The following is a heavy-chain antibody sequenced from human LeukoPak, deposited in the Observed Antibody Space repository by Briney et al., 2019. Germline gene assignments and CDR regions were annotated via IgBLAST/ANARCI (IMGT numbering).Heavy chain of an antibody. J-gene: IGHJ5*02. CDR3: ARGYCSSTSCVYDP. CDR2: IYYSGST. D-gene: IGHD2-2*01. Sequence: PSETLFLTCTVSGGSISSYYWSWIRQPPGKGLEWIGYIYYSGSTNYNPSLKSRVTISVDTSKNQFSLKLSSVTAADTAVYYCARGYCSSTSCVYDPWGQGTLVTVSS. V-gene: IGHV4-59*01. CDR1: GGSISSYY.